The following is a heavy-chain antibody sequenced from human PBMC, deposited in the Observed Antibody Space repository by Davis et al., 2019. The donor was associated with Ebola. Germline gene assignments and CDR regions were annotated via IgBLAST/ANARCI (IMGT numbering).Heavy chain of an antibody. J-gene: IGHJ6*02. D-gene: IGHD2-2*01. V-gene: IGHV3-74*01. CDR1: GFTFSSYW. Sequence: HTGGSLRLSCAASGFTFSSYWMHWVRQAPGKGLVWVSRINSDGSSTSYADSVKGRFTISRDNAKNSVYLQMNNLRVEDTALYYCAKGGDFPTSSLNHFYYGVDAWGQGTTVTVSS. CDR3: AKGGDFPTSSLNHFYYGVDA. CDR2: INSDGSST.